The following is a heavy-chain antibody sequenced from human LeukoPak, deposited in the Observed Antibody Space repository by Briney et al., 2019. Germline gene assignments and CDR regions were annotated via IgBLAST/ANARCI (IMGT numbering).Heavy chain of an antibody. CDR2: ISSSSSYI. CDR3: ARDLHYYDSSGYYQY. J-gene: IGHJ4*02. Sequence: GGSLRLSCAASGFTFSSYSTNWVRQAPGKGLEWVSSISSSSSYIYYADSVKGRFTISRDNAKNSLYLQMNSLRAEDTAVYYCARDLHYYDSSGYYQYWGQGTLVTVSS. V-gene: IGHV3-21*01. D-gene: IGHD3-22*01. CDR1: GFTFSSYS.